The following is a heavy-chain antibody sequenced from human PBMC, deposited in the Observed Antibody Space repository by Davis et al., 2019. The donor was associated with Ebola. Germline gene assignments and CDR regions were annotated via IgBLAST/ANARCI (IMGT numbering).Heavy chain of an antibody. CDR1: GFTFSSYG. CDR3: AKVGPLGYYYYGMDV. J-gene: IGHJ6*02. Sequence: GESLKISCAASGFTFSSYGMHWVRQAPGKGLEWVAVISYDGSNKYYADSVKGRFTISRDNSKNTLYLQMNSLRAEDTAVYYCAKVGPLGYYYYGMDVWGQGTTVTVSS. V-gene: IGHV3-30*18. CDR2: ISYDGSNK. D-gene: IGHD3-16*01.